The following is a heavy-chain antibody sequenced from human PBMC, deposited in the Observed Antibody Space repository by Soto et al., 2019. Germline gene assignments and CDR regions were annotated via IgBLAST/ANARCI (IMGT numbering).Heavy chain of an antibody. CDR2: ISYDGSNK. D-gene: IGHD5-12*01. Sequence: QVQLVESGGGVVQPGRSLRLSCAASGFTFSSYAMHWVRQAPGKGLEWVAVISYDGSNKYYADSVKGRFTISRDNSKNPLYLKRNSLRAEDTAVYYCARESDIVATNPTFDYWGQGTLVTVSS. J-gene: IGHJ4*02. V-gene: IGHV3-30-3*01. CDR1: GFTFSSYA. CDR3: ARESDIVATNPTFDY.